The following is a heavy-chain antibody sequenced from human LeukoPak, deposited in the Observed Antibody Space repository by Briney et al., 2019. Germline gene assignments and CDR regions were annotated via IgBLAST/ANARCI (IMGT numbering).Heavy chain of an antibody. CDR2: ISGSGGST. CDR3: AKHAIENYDFWSGYYEEGYFDY. J-gene: IGHJ4*02. Sequence: PGGSLRLSCAASGFTFSSYAMSWVRQAPGKGLEWVSAISGSGGSTYYADSVKGRFTISRDNSKNTLYLQMNSLRAEDTAVYYCAKHAIENYDFWSGYYEEGYFDYWGQGTLVTVSS. D-gene: IGHD3-3*01. CDR1: GFTFSSYA. V-gene: IGHV3-23*01.